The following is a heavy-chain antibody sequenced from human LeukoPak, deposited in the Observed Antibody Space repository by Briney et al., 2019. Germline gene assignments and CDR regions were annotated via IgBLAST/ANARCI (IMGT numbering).Heavy chain of an antibody. CDR1: GFSFSRDW. CDR2: IKEDGSEK. CDR3: AMKAVPRPRLYDAFDF. V-gene: IGHV3-7*03. Sequence: GGSLRLSCAASGFSFSRDWMTWVRQAPGKGLEWVANIKEDGSEKYYVDSVKGRFTTSRDNSKNTLYLQMNSLRADDTAVYYCAMKAVPRPRLYDAFDFWGQGTVVTVSS. D-gene: IGHD2-2*02. J-gene: IGHJ3*01.